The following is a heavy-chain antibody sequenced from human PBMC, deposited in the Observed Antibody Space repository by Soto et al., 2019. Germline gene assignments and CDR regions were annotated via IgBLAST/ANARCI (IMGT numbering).Heavy chain of an antibody. CDR3: ARHFSWSYGMDA. Sequence: EVQRVQSGGGWVQPGESLKLSCSASGFTFSGSDSHWFRQASGSGQEWLGRIRTKPNNFAAVYGEWVRGRVTFSKDASQNTAYLQLIRLKSDDTAVCYCARHFSWSYGMDAWGLGTTVTVS. J-gene: IGHJ6*02. V-gene: IGHV3-73*02. D-gene: IGHD3-3*01. CDR2: IRTKPNNFAA. CDR1: GFTFSGSD.